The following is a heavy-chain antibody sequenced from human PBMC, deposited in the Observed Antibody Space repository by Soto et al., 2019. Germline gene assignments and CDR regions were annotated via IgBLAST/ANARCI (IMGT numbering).Heavy chain of an antibody. CDR2: IYYSGYT. Sequence: PSETLSLTCTVSGGSISSSSYYWGWIRQPPGKGLEWIGSIYYSGYTYYNPSLKSRVTISVDTSKNQFSLKLSSVTAADTAVYYCASARGGYYYGSGIRAFDIWGQGTMVTVSS. CDR1: GGSISSSSYY. J-gene: IGHJ3*02. V-gene: IGHV4-39*01. D-gene: IGHD3-10*01. CDR3: ASARGGYYYGSGIRAFDI.